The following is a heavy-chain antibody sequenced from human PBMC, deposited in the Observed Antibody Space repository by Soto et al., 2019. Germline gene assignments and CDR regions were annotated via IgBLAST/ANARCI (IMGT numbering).Heavy chain of an antibody. CDR3: ASYDYVWGSSFDY. V-gene: IGHV4-39*01. CDR1: GGSISSSSYY. CDR2: IYYSGST. D-gene: IGHD3-16*01. Sequence: QLQLQESGPGLVKPSETLSLTCTVSGGSISSSSYYWGWIRQPPGKGLEWIGSIYYSGSTYYNPSLKSRVTISVDTSKNQFSLKLSSVTAADTAVYYCASYDYVWGSSFDYWGQGTLVTVSS. J-gene: IGHJ4*02.